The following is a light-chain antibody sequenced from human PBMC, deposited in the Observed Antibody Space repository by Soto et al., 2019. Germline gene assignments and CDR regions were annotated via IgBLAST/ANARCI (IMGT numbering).Light chain of an antibody. CDR1: SSDIGGYNS. Sequence: QSVLTQPASVSGSPGQSITISCTGTSSDIGGYNSVSWYQQHPGKAPKLVIYAVSNRPSGVSSRFSGSKSGNTASLTISGLQPEDEADYYCSSYTTSSTLVFGTGTKVTVL. J-gene: IGLJ1*01. CDR3: SSYTTSSTLV. CDR2: AVS. V-gene: IGLV2-14*01.